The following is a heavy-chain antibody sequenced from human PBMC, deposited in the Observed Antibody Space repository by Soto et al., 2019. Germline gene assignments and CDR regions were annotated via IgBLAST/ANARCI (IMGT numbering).Heavy chain of an antibody. CDR2: ISYGGST. J-gene: IGHJ6*02. CDR3: ARDFQQYLVEDYYYYGMDV. Sequence: QVQLQESGPGLLKPSQTLSITCTVSCASITSGGYYWSWIRQHPGKGLEWIGYISYGGSTGYNPYLKSRVSISVDTTKNWFSLEPRSVTAADTAVYYCARDFQQYLVEDYYYYGMDVWGQGTTVTVSS. D-gene: IGHD6-13*01. CDR1: CASITSGGYY. V-gene: IGHV4-31*03.